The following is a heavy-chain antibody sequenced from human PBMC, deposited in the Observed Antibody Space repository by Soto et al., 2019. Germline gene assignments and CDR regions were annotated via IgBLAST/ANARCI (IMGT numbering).Heavy chain of an antibody. CDR1: GGSISSGGYY. D-gene: IGHD1-26*01. Sequence: SETLSLTCTVSGGSISSGGYYWSWIRQHPGKGLEWIGYIYYSGSTYYNPSLKSRVTISVDTSKNQFSLKLSRLRSDDTAVYYCARSGEMANNYGMDVWGQGTTVTVSS. CDR3: ARSGEMANNYGMDV. J-gene: IGHJ6*02. V-gene: IGHV4-31*03. CDR2: IYYSGST.